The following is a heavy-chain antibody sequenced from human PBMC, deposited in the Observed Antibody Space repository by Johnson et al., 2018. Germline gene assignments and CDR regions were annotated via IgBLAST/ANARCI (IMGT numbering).Heavy chain of an antibody. CDR2: SGRSGSVV. J-gene: IGHJ6*03. V-gene: IGHV3-11*01. D-gene: IGHD5-24*01. Sequence: QVQLQESGGGLVKPGESLRLSCAACGFTFRDYYMNWVRQAPGKGLEWLSYSGRSGSVVGYADSVKGRFTISRDDGKNSMYLQMNTLRVEDTAVYYGVRGDLEKATIRYGMDVWGKGTTVTVSS. CDR1: GFTFRDYY. CDR3: VRGDLEKATIRYGMDV.